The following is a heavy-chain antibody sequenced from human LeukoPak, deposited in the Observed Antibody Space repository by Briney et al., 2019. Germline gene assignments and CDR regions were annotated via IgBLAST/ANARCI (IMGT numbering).Heavy chain of an antibody. V-gene: IGHV3-21*04. D-gene: IGHD6-19*01. CDR2: ISSGSSGRFHI. Sequence: GGSLRLSCAASGFTFTSYTMNWVRQAPGKGLEWVSSISSGSSGRFHIYYGDSMQGRFTISRDNSEKFLYLQMNSLRAEDTAFYYCVKNQWLDTYFYYMDVWGKGTTVTVSS. J-gene: IGHJ6*03. CDR3: VKNQWLDTYFYYMDV. CDR1: GFTFTSYT.